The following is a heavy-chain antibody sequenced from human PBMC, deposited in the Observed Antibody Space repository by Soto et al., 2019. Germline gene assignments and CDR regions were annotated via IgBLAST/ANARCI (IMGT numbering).Heavy chain of an antibody. Sequence: SETLSLTCEVSGVSVSNRTHYWTWIRQPPGKGLEWIGFLYYGGTNYNPSLKSLLTIALDTSKNQISLNLGSVTAADTAVYYCVRELGLTARADDKYYYYALDVWGQGTTVTVSS. CDR1: GVSVSNRTHY. J-gene: IGHJ6*02. D-gene: IGHD3-22*01. CDR2: LYYGGT. CDR3: VRELGLTARADDKYYYYALDV. V-gene: IGHV4-61*01.